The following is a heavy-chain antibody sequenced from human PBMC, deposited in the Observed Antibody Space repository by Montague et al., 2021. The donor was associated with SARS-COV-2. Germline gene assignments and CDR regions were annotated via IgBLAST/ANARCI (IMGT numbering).Heavy chain of an antibody. V-gene: IGHV4-34*01. CDR3: ARVRAVPAAMRIFSLGRSYYGMDV. CDR2: NHSGST. CDR1: WVLQWLL. J-gene: IGHJ6*02. Sequence: SETLVPHLRCLWWVLQWLLQELDPPAPREGAGVDWGINHSGSTNYNPSLKSRVTISVDTSKNQLSLKLSSVTAADTAVYYCARVRAVPAAMRIFSLGRSYYGMDVWGQGTTVTVSS. D-gene: IGHD2-2*01.